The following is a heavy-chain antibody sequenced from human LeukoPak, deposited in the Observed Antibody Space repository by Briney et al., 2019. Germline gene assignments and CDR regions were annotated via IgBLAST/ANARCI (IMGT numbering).Heavy chain of an antibody. CDR3: ATAPYDSIGIFDY. CDR2: ISWDGDST. Sequence: GGSLRLSCAASGFTFDDYAMHWVRQAPGKGLECVSLISWDGDSTYYSDSVKGRFTISRDNNKNSLYLQMNSLRTEDTALYYCATAPYDSIGIFDYWGRGTLVTVSS. J-gene: IGHJ4*02. CDR1: GFTFDDYA. V-gene: IGHV3-43D*03. D-gene: IGHD3-22*01.